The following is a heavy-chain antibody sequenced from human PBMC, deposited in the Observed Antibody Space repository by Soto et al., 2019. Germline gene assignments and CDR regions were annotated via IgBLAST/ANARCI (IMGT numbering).Heavy chain of an antibody. CDR3: ARGPDSGDHGGWFDP. CDR2: ITPLFGTT. J-gene: IGHJ5*02. Sequence: QAQLVQSGAEVKKPGSSVKVSCKPSRGTFSSYSVNWVRQAPGQGLEWGGGITPLFGTTNYAQKFQGKVTITADASTSTVYMELSSLRSEDTAVYYCARGPDSGDHGGWFDPWGQGTMVTVPS. CDR1: RGTFSSYS. D-gene: IGHD4-17*01. V-gene: IGHV1-69*01.